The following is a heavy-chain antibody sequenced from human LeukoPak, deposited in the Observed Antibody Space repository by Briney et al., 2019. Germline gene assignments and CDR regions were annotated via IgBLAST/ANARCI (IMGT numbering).Heavy chain of an antibody. CDR3: ARESITGHRDFDY. J-gene: IGHJ4*02. Sequence: GGSLRLSCVASGFTFSSYSMNWVRHAPGKGLEWVSYISSGSRTIYYADSVKGRFTVSRDNAKNSLYLQMNSLRAGDTAVYYCARESITGHRDFDYWGQGTLVTVPS. CDR1: GFTFSSYS. CDR2: ISSGSRTI. V-gene: IGHV3-48*01. D-gene: IGHD1-20*01.